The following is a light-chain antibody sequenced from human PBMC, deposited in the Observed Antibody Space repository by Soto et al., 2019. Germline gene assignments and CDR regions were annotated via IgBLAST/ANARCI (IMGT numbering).Light chain of an antibody. CDR1: QDIRND. CDR3: LHDYIFPYT. Sequence: IQMTQSPSSLSASVGDRVTITCRASQDIRNDLGWYQQKPGRAPKLLIYGTSNLQSGVPSRFSGSGSGTDFTLTISSLQPEDFAIYYSLHDYIFPYTFGQGTRLEI. J-gene: IGKJ5*01. CDR2: GTS. V-gene: IGKV1-6*01.